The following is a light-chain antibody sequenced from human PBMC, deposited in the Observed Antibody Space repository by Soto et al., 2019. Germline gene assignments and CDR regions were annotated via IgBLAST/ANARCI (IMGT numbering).Light chain of an antibody. CDR3: CSYAGSYTYYV. CDR2: DVS. J-gene: IGLJ1*01. V-gene: IGLV2-11*01. Sequence: QSALTQPRSVSGSPGQSVTISCTGSRSEVGGYNYVSWYQQHPGNAPKLMIYDVSKRPSGVPDRFSGSKSGNTASLTISGLQAEDEADYFCCSYAGSYTYYVFGTG. CDR1: RSEVGGYNY.